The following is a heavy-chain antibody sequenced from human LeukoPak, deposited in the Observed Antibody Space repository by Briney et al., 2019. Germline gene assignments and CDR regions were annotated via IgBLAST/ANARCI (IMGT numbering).Heavy chain of an antibody. J-gene: IGHJ3*02. Sequence: GGSLRLSCAASGFTFSSYSMNWVRQAPGKGLEWVSYISSSSSTIYYADSVKGRFTISRDNAKNSLYLQMNSLRAEDTAVYYCASESPTTVVTPVAFDIWGQGTMVTVSS. CDR2: ISSSSSTI. CDR3: ASESPTTVVTPVAFDI. D-gene: IGHD4-23*01. V-gene: IGHV3-48*04. CDR1: GFTFSSYS.